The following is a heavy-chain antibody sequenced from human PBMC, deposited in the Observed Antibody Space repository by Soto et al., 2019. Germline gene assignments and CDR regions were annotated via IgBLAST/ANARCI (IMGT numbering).Heavy chain of an antibody. CDR1: GFTFSGSA. J-gene: IGHJ6*02. CDR3: TSQGSWYNWNPTPPYYYYGMDV. Sequence: GGSLRLSCAASGFTFSGSAMHWVRQASGKGLEWVGRIRSKANSYATAYAASVKGRFTISRDDSKNTAYLQMNSLKTEDTAVYYCTSQGSWYNWNPTPPYYYYGMDVWGQGTTVTVSS. D-gene: IGHD1-20*01. V-gene: IGHV3-73*01. CDR2: IRSKANSYAT.